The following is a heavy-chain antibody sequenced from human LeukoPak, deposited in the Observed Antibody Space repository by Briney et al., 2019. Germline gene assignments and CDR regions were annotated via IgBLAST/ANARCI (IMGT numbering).Heavy chain of an antibody. CDR3: AASESYGWFRP. Sequence: PGGSLRLSCAASGFTFSNYGIHWVRQAPGEGLEWLAMISYDETREHYAECVKGRFIISRDNSKDTLYMEMRSLRFDDTAIYYCAASESYGWFRPWGQGTLVTVSS. J-gene: IGHJ5*02. CDR2: ISYDETRE. D-gene: IGHD3-16*01. V-gene: IGHV3-30*03. CDR1: GFTFSNYG.